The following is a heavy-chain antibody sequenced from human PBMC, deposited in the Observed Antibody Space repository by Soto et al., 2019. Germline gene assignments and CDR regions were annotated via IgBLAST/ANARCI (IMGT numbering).Heavy chain of an antibody. J-gene: IGHJ5*02. CDR2: INTVNGNT. CDR3: ASGRGSMFDP. Sequence: QVQLVQSGAEVKKPGASVKVSCKASRYSFPTYAIHWVRQAPGQRLQWMGWINTVNGNTHYSQKFQGRVTITRDSSASTVYMELRSLKSEDTAFYYCASGRGSMFDPWGQGTLVTVSS. V-gene: IGHV1-3*04. CDR1: RYSFPTYA. D-gene: IGHD3-16*01.